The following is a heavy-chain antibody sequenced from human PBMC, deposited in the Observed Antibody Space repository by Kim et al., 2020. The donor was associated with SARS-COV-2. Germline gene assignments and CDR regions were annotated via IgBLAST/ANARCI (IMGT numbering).Heavy chain of an antibody. CDR3: ARGRGDNTGWPYFDS. CDR2: LYYSGST. Sequence: SETLSLTCTVYGDSVTSDTYFWNRIRQPPGRGLEWIGYLYYSGSTNYNPSHENRVTISVDASKNHFSLKLISVTAADTAVYYCARGRGDNTGWPYFDSW. J-gene: IGHJ4*01. D-gene: IGHD3-9*01. V-gene: IGHV4-61*01. CDR1: GDSVTSDTYF.